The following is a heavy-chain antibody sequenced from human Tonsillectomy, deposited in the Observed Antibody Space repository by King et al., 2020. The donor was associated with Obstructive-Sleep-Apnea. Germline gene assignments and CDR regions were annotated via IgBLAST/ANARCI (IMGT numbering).Heavy chain of an antibody. Sequence: VQLVESGGGLVQPGGSLRLSCAASGFTFSSYSMNWVRQAPGKGLEWVSYISSSSSTLYYADSVKGRFTISRDNAKNSLYLQMNSLRAEDTAVYYCARDKTPYDLADYWGQGPLVTVSS. CDR1: GFTFSSYS. CDR3: ARDKTPYDLADY. V-gene: IGHV3-48*04. CDR2: ISSSSSTL. D-gene: IGHD3-3*01. J-gene: IGHJ4*02.